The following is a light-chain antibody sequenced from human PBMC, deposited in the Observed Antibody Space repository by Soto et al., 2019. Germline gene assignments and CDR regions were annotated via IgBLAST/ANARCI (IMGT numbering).Light chain of an antibody. CDR1: QSVNSRI. CDR3: QQYGSSPPMYT. CDR2: VAS. Sequence: EIVLTQSPGTLSLSPGERATLSCRASQSVNSRILAWYQQKPGQAPRLLMYVASTRATGIPDRFSGSGSGADFTLTISRLEPEDFAVYYCQQYGSSPPMYTFGQGTKLEIK. J-gene: IGKJ2*01. V-gene: IGKV3-20*01.